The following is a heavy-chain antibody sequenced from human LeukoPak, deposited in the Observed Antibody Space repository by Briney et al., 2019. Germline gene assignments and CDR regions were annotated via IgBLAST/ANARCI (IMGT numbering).Heavy chain of an antibody. CDR3: ARDYYGSGSYFAFDI. D-gene: IGHD3-10*01. J-gene: IGHJ3*02. V-gene: IGHV4-59*12. CDR2: IYYSGST. CDR1: GGSISNYY. Sequence: MASETLSLTCTVSGGSISNYYWSWIRQPPGKGLEWIGYIYYSGSTNYNPSLKSRVTMSVDTSKNQFSLKLSSVTAADTAVYYCARDYYGSGSYFAFDIWGQGTMVTVSS.